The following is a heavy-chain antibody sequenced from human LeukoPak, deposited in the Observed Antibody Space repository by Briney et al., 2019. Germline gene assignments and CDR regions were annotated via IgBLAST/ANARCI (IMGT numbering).Heavy chain of an antibody. CDR3: ARALGTGWSQKE. CDR1: GFTFSNYG. CDR2: IYYSGTT. J-gene: IGHJ4*02. V-gene: IGHV4-31*02. D-gene: IGHD6-19*01. Sequence: LRLSCAASGFTFSNYGMTWIRQHPGKGLEWIGYIYYSGTTYYSPSLKSRVTISLDTSKNQFSLKLSSVTAADTAVYYCARALGTGWSQKEWGQGTLVTVSS.